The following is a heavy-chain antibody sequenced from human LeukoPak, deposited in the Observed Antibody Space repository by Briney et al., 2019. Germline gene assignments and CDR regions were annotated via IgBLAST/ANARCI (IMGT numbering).Heavy chain of an antibody. D-gene: IGHD6-13*01. CDR3: ARHGLIAAGLFDY. J-gene: IGHJ4*02. CDR2: INHSGST. V-gene: IGHV4-34*01. Sequence: PSETLSLTRAVYGGSFSGYYWSWIRQPPGKGLEWIGEINHSGSTNYNPSLKSRVTISVDTSKNQFSLKLSSVTAADTAVYYCARHGLIAAGLFDYWGQGTLVTVSS. CDR1: GGSFSGYY.